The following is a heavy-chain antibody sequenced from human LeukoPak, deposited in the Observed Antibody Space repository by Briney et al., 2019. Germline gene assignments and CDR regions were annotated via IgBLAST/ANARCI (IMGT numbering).Heavy chain of an antibody. J-gene: IGHJ4*02. Sequence: SETLSLTCAVYGGSSSAYYYFWIRQPPGKGLEWIGEINHSGSTNYNPSLKSRVTISVDTSNNHFSLKLTSVIATDTAVYYCARHDHSDHGDPNYFGYWGQGTLVTVSS. V-gene: IGHV4-34*01. CDR3: ARHDHSDHGDPNYFGY. D-gene: IGHD4-17*01. CDR2: INHSGST. CDR1: GGSSSAYY.